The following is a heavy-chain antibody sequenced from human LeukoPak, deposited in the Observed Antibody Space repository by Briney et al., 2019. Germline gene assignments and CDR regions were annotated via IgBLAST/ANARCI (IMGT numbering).Heavy chain of an antibody. CDR2: MNPNSGNT. CDR3: ARSQGLRFLEWLLGAFDI. D-gene: IGHD3-3*01. J-gene: IGHJ3*02. Sequence: RASVKVSCKASGYTFTSYDINWVRQATGQGLEWMGWMNPNSGNTGYAQKFQGRVTITADESTSTAYMELSSLRSEDTAVYYCARSQGLRFLEWLLGAFDIWGQGTMVTVSS. V-gene: IGHV1-8*01. CDR1: GYTFTSYD.